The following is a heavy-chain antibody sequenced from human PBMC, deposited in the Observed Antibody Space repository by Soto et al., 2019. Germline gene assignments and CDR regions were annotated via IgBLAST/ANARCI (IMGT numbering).Heavy chain of an antibody. CDR2: INAGSGNT. D-gene: IGHD3-3*02. V-gene: IGHV1-3*01. CDR3: ARDTETLGPRANDALDI. J-gene: IGHJ3*02. Sequence: QAQLVQSGAEMKKPGASVKVSCKAAGYTFSTYTMNWVRQAPGQSLEWMGWINAGSGNTKYSQNFQGRVSITRDTSASTVYMELTGLKSEDTAMYYCARDTETLGPRANDALDIWGQGTMVNVSS. CDR1: GYTFSTYT.